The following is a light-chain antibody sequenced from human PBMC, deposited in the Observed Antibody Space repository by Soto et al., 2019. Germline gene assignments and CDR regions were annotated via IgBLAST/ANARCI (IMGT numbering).Light chain of an antibody. V-gene: IGKV1-9*01. J-gene: IGKJ4*01. CDR1: QDISSY. CDR2: AAS. CDR3: QQLRSYPST. Sequence: IQVTQSPSSLSASVGDRVTITCRASQDISSYLAWYQQKPGKAPTLLIYAASTLQRGVPSRFSGSGFGTDFTLTISSLQAEDFASYYCQQLRSYPSTFGGGTKVDIK.